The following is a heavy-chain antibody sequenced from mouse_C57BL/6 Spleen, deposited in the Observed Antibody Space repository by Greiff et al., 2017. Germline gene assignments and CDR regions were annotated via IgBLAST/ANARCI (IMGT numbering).Heavy chain of an antibody. CDR3: ARRRYDYDYAMDY. Sequence: LVESGAELAKPGASVKLSCKASGYTFTSYWMHWVKQRPGQGLEWIGYINPSSGYTKYNQKFKDKATLTADKSSSTAYMQLSSLTYEDSAVYYCARRRYDYDYAMDYWGQGTSVTVSS. CDR1: GYTFTSYW. J-gene: IGHJ4*01. CDR2: INPSSGYT. D-gene: IGHD2-4*01. V-gene: IGHV1-7*01.